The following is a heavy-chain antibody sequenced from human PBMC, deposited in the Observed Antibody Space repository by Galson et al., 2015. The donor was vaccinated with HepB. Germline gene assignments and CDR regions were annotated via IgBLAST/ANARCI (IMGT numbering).Heavy chain of an antibody. V-gene: IGHV1-46*01. D-gene: IGHD3-16*02. CDR2: INPSGGST. Sequence: SVKVSCKASGYTFTSYYMHWVRQAPGQGLEWMGIINPSGGSTSYAQKFQGRVTMTRDTSTSTVYLELSSLRSEDTAVYYCAKDFTGELSMDYWGQGTLVTVSS. CDR3: AKDFTGELSMDY. J-gene: IGHJ4*02. CDR1: GYTFTSYY.